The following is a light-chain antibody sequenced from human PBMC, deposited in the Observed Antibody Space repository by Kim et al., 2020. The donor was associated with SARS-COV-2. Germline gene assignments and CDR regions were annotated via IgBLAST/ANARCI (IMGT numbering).Light chain of an antibody. CDR1: NIQTKN. Sequence: SYELTQPLSVSVALGQTARLTCGGNNIQTKNVNWYRQEPGQAPVLVMYKDSKRPSGIPERFSGSNSGNTATLSISRAQAGDEADYYCQVWDSGTWVFGGGTKLTVL. CDR3: QVWDSGTWV. J-gene: IGLJ3*02. V-gene: IGLV3-9*01. CDR2: KDS.